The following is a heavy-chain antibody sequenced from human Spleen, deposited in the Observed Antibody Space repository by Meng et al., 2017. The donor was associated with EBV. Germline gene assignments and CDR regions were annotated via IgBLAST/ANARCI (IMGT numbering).Heavy chain of an antibody. Sequence: LPRPGPGLGKPSETLSLTCTVSGGSVSSGSYYWSWIRQPPGKGLEWIGYIYYSGSTNYNPSLKSRVAISVDTSKNQFSLRLSSVTAADTAVYYCARVRLYYDSSGPIDYWGQGTLVTVSS. D-gene: IGHD3-22*01. CDR2: IYYSGST. CDR3: ARVRLYYDSSGPIDY. J-gene: IGHJ4*02. V-gene: IGHV4-61*01. CDR1: GGSVSSGSYY.